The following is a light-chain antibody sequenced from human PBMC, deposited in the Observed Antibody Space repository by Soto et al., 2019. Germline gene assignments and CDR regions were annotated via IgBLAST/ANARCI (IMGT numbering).Light chain of an antibody. Sequence: EIEMTQSPATLSETKGERVTITCRASESISSRLAWYQQRPGKDPKLLIYDGSRWESGVAARFSGSGGGGKFTLTICCLYPDDFASYYCQQYYSYPYTFGQGSKVDI. V-gene: IGKV1-5*01. J-gene: IGKJ2*01. CDR3: QQYYSYPYT. CDR1: ESISSR. CDR2: DGS.